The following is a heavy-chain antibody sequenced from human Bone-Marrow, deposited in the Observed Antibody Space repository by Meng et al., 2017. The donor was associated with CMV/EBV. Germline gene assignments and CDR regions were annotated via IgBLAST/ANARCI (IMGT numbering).Heavy chain of an antibody. CDR3: ARNKLSSSWHTTGEFDY. Sequence: ASVKVSCKASGYTFTSYGISWVRQAPGQGLEWMGWISAYNGNTNYAQKLQGRVTMTTDTSTSTAYMELRSLRSDDTAVYYCARNKLSSSWHTTGEFDYWGQGTLVTVSS. CDR1: GYTFTSYG. CDR2: ISAYNGNT. V-gene: IGHV1-18*01. D-gene: IGHD6-13*01. J-gene: IGHJ4*02.